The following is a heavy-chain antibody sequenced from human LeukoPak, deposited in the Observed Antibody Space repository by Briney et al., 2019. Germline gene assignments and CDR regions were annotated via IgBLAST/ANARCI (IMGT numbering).Heavy chain of an antibody. CDR2: INPNSGGT. Sequence: ASVKVSCKASGYTFTGYYMHWVRQAPGQGLEWMGWINPNSGGTNYAQKFQGWVIMTRDTSISTAYMELSRLRSDDTAVYYCARGRSSGWRRQTYYFDYWGQGTLVTVSS. J-gene: IGHJ4*02. V-gene: IGHV1-2*04. CDR3: ARGRSSGWRRQTYYFDY. CDR1: GYTFTGYY. D-gene: IGHD6-19*01.